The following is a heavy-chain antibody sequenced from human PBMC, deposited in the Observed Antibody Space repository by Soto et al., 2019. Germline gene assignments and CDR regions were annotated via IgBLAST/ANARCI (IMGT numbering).Heavy chain of an antibody. J-gene: IGHJ6*02. CDR2: IWYDGSNK. D-gene: IGHD3-9*01. V-gene: IGHV3-33*01. Sequence: GGSLRLSCAASGFTFSGYGMHWVRQAPGKGLEWVAVIWYDGSNKYYADSVKGRFTISRDNSKNTLYLQMNSLRAEDTAVYYCARDLRAPGPLRYFDWGDYGMDVWGQGTTVTVSS. CDR1: GFTFSGYG. CDR3: ARDLRAPGPLRYFDWGDYGMDV.